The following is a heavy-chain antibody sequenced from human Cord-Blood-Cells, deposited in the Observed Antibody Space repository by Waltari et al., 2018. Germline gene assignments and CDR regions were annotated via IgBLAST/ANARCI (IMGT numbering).Heavy chain of an antibody. CDR1: GFTFSSYA. V-gene: IGHV3-23*01. D-gene: IGHD3-10*01. CDR3: AKDKGYGSGSYFDY. Sequence: EVQLLESGGGLVQPGGSLRLSCAASGFTFSSYAMRWVSEAPGKGLEWVSAISGSGGSTYYADSVKGRFTISRDNSKNTLYLQMNSLRAEDTAVYYCAKDKGYGSGSYFDYWGQGTLVTVSS. CDR2: ISGSGGST. J-gene: IGHJ4*02.